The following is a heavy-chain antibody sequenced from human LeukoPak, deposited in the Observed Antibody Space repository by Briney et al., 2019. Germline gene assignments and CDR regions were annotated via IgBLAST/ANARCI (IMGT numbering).Heavy chain of an antibody. V-gene: IGHV1-18*01. CDR3: ARDLGYSYGVYYFDY. D-gene: IGHD5-18*01. CDR2: ISGYTANT. J-gene: IGHJ4*02. Sequence: ASVKVSCKASGYAFSTYAISWVRQAPGQGLEWMGWISGYTANTNFAQNLQGRVTLTTDTSTNTAYMELRSLRSDDTAVYYCARDLGYSYGVYYFDYWGQGTLVTVPS. CDR1: GYAFSTYA.